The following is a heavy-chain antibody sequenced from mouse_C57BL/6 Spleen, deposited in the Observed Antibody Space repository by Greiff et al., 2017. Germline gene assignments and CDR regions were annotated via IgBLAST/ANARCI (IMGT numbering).Heavy chain of an antibody. J-gene: IGHJ1*03. CDR3: TRKNLYEYGAYWYFDV. D-gene: IGHD2-4*01. V-gene: IGHV1-72*01. CDR1: GYTFTSYW. CDR2: IGPNSGGT. Sequence: QVQLQQSGAELVQPGASVKLSCKASGYTFTSYWMHWVQQRPGRGLEWIGRIGPNSGGTKYNEKFKSKATLTVDKHSSTAYMQLSSLTSEDSAIYYCTRKNLYEYGAYWYFDVWGTGTTVTVSS.